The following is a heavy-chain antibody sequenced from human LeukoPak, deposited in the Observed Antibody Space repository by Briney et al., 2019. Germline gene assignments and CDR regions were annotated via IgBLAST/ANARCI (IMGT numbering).Heavy chain of an antibody. CDR2: ISAYNGNT. V-gene: IGHV1-18*01. CDR3: ARFEACYDILTGYSPFDY. CDR1: GYTFTSYG. J-gene: IGHJ4*02. D-gene: IGHD3-9*01. Sequence: ASVKVSCKASGYTFTSYGISWVRQAPGQGLEWMGWISAYNGNTNYAQKLQGRVTMTTDTYTSTAYMELRSLRSDDTAVYYCARFEACYDILTGYSPFDYWGQGTLVTVSS.